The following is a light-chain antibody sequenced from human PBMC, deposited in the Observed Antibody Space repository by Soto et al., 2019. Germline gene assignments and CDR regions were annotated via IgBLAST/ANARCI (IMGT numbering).Light chain of an antibody. CDR3: NSQSSSGIRV. Sequence: QAVLTHPASVSWSPGQSITISCTGTSSDVGGYKHVSWYQHHPGKAPKLMIYEVTSRPSGISDRFSGSKSGYSASLTISGLQADEEADYYCNSQSSSGIRVFGTGTKVTVL. V-gene: IGLV2-14*01. CDR1: SSDVGGYKH. CDR2: EVT. J-gene: IGLJ1*01.